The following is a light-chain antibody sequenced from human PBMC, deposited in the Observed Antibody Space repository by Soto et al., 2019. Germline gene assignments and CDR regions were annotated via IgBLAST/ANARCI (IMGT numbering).Light chain of an antibody. CDR2: LGS. J-gene: IGKJ2*01. V-gene: IGKV2-28*01. Sequence: DIVMTQSPLSLPVTPGEPASISCRSSQSLLHSNGYNYLDWYLQKPGQSPQLLIYLGSNRASGVPDRFSGSGSSTDFTLKISRAEAEDVGVYYCMQALQTPPYTFGQGTKLEIK. CDR1: QSLLHSNGYNY. CDR3: MQALQTPPYT.